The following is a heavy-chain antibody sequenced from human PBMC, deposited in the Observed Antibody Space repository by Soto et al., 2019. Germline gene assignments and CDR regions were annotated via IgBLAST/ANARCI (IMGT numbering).Heavy chain of an antibody. Sequence: QVQLVQSGAEVKKPGSSVKVSCKASGGTFSSYTISWVRQAPGQGLEWMGRIIPILGIANYAQKFQGRVTITADKSTSTADMELISLRAEDTAVYYCARGKAIVATSWGQGTLVTVSS. CDR2: IIPILGIA. J-gene: IGHJ4*02. CDR3: ARGKAIVATS. CDR1: GGTFSSYT. D-gene: IGHD5-12*01. V-gene: IGHV1-69*02.